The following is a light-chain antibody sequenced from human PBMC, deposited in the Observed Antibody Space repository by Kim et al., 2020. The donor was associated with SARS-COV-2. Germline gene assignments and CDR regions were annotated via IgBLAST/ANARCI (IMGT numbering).Light chain of an antibody. CDR1: QNISNY. CDR2: AAS. V-gene: IGKV1-39*01. Sequence: SVGDRVTTTCRASQNISNYFNWYQQKAGRVPRLLIHAASTLHSGVPSRFSGSGSGTDFTLTISSLQPEDFATYYCQQSYSTPPWTFGQGTKVDIK. CDR3: QQSYSTPPWT. J-gene: IGKJ1*01.